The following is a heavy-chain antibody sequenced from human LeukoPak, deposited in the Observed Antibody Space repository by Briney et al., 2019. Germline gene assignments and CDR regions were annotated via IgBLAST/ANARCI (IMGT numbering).Heavy chain of an antibody. V-gene: IGHV1-69*04. J-gene: IGHJ5*02. CDR2: VIPIFGIA. D-gene: IGHD3-3*01. CDR1: GGTFSSYA. CDR3: AREASGSNYDFWSGYSEWFDP. Sequence: SVKVSCKASGGTFSSYAISWVRQAPGQGLEWMGRVIPIFGIANYAQKFQGRVTITADKSTSTAYMELSSLRSEDTAVYYCAREASGSNYDFWSGYSEWFDPWGQGTLVTVSS.